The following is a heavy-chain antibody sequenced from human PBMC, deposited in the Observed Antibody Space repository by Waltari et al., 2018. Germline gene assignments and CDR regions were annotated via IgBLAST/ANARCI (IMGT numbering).Heavy chain of an antibody. D-gene: IGHD3-3*01. V-gene: IGHV4-59*01. CDR1: GGSISNYY. CDR3: ARATYYDFSSGYSFDN. J-gene: IGHJ4*02. CDR2: ISSRGQT. Sequence: QVQLQESGPGLVKPSETLSLTCSVSGGSISNYYWNWFRQTPGKGLEWIGYISSRGQTNYNTSLKRRGSVSLDTSKTRFSLRLSSVTAADTAVYYCARATYYDFSSGYSFDNWGQGTLVTVSS.